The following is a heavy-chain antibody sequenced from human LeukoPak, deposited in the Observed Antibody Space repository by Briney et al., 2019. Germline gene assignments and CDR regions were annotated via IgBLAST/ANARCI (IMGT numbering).Heavy chain of an antibody. CDR2: ISSSSTYI. Sequence: PGGSLRLSCAASGFTFSSYSMNWARQVSGKGLGWVSYISSSSTYINYADSVKGPFTISRDKATNSLYLEMNSLRAEDTAVYHCVRGAGTSYFDYWGQGTLVTVSS. CDR1: GFTFSSYS. D-gene: IGHD1-1*01. CDR3: VRGAGTSYFDY. V-gene: IGHV3-21*01. J-gene: IGHJ4*02.